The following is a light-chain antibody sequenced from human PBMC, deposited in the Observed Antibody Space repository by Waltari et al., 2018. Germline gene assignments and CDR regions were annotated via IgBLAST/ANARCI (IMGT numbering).Light chain of an antibody. CDR3: QQLNSYPRT. Sequence: DIQLTQSPSFLPASVGDSVTFTCRASQGISSYLAWYQQKPGKAPKLLIYAASTLQSGVPSRFSGSGSGAEFTLTFSSLQPEDFATYCGQQLNSYPRTFGQGTKVEIK. CDR1: QGISSY. V-gene: IGKV1-9*01. CDR2: AAS. J-gene: IGKJ1*01.